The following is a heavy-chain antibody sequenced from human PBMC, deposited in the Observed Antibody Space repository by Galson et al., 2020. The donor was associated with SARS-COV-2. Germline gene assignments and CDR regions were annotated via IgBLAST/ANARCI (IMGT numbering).Heavy chain of an antibody. J-gene: IGHJ3*02. D-gene: IGHD3-3*01. V-gene: IGHV3-23*01. CDR3: AKDRGYYSGIDAFDI. CDR1: GFSFDTYT. CDR2: IGPSGRTT. Sequence: GGSLRLSCAASGFSFDTYTMSWVRQAPGKGLEWVSAIGPSGRTTHYADSVKGRFTISRDNSKNTLYLQMNSLRAEDTAVYFCAKDRGYYSGIDAFDIWGQGTMVTVSS.